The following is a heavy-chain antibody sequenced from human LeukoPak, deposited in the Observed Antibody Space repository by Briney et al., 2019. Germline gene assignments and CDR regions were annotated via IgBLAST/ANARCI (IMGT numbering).Heavy chain of an antibody. Sequence: SETVSLTCTVSGGSLSNYYWSWIRQPPGKGLEWIGYIYNNENTNSNPSLKSRVTISVDTSKNQFSLDLSSVTAADTAVYYCARDLISEYSRSHSHFDPWGQGTLVTVSS. CDR2: IYNNENT. D-gene: IGHD5-12*01. J-gene: IGHJ5*02. CDR1: GGSLSNYY. V-gene: IGHV4-59*12. CDR3: ARDLISEYSRSHSHFDP.